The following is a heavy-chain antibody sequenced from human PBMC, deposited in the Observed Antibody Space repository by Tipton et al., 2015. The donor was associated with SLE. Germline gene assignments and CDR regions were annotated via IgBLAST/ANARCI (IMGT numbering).Heavy chain of an antibody. J-gene: IGHJ2*01. V-gene: IGHV4-59*01. D-gene: IGHD6-13*01. CDR3: AGDSRSTWYFI. Sequence: TLSLTCSVSRGSISNYFWTWIRQPAGKGLQWIGYINYSGNTNYNPSPKSRATISVDTSKNQLSLKLSSVTAADTAVYYCAGDSRSTWYFIWGRGTLVTVSS. CDR2: INYSGNT. CDR1: RGSISNYF.